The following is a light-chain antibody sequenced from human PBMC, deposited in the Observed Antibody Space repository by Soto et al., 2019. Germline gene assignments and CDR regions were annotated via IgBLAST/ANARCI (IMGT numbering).Light chain of an antibody. J-gene: IGKJ2*01. CDR1: QSLTSSY. CDR2: GAS. Sequence: EIGLTQSPGTLSLSPGERATLSCRASQSLTSSYLAWYQQKPGQAPRLRIYGASSRATGIPDRFSGCGSGTDFTLTISRLEPEDFAVYCCQQYDSAPPSYSFGRGTKLEIK. CDR3: QQYDSAPPSYS. V-gene: IGKV3-20*01.